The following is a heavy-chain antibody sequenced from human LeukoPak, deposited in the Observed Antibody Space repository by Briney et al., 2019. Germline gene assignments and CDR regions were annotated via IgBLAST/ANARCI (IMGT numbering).Heavy chain of an antibody. D-gene: IGHD1-26*01. Sequence: SETLSLTCSVSGGSISSGNYYWGWDRQPRGRGLEWIASIDYAGNTYYNPSRKSRLTISVKTSKNHFSLKLKSVPAADTTVYYCARRSKTYTGTYQMPFDYWGQGTLVAVSS. CDR1: GGSISSGNYY. CDR2: IDYAGNT. V-gene: IGHV4-39*02. J-gene: IGHJ4*02. CDR3: ARRSKTYTGTYQMPFDY.